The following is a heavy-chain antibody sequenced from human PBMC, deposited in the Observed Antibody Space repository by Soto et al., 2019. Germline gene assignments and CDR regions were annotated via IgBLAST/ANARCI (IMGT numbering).Heavy chain of an antibody. V-gene: IGHV4-39*01. D-gene: IGHD3-3*01. J-gene: IGHJ5*02. CDR3: ARLPGITIFGVDNNWFDP. CDR2: IYYSGST. Sequence: SETLSLTCTVSGGSISSSSYYWGWIRQPPGKGLEWVGSIYYSGSTYYNPSLKSRVTISVDTSKNQFSPKLSSVTAADTAVYYCARLPGITIFGVDNNWFDPWGQGTLVTVSS. CDR1: GGSISSSSYY.